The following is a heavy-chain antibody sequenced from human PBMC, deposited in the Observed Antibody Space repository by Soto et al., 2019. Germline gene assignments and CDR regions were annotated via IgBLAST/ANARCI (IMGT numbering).Heavy chain of an antibody. J-gene: IGHJ6*02. D-gene: IGHD3-16*01. CDR1: GYTFTSYA. V-gene: IGHV1-3*01. Sequence: ASVKVSCKASGYTFTSYAMHWVRQAPGQRLEWMGWINAGNGNTKYSQKFQGRVTITRDTSASTAYMELSSLRSEDTAVYYCARGQIPMGGYGMDVWGQGTTVTVPS. CDR2: INAGNGNT. CDR3: ARGQIPMGGYGMDV.